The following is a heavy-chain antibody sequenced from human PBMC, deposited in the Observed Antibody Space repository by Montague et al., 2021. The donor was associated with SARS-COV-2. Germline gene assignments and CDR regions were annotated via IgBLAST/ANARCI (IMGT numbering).Heavy chain of an antibody. CDR1: GFTFSSYA. D-gene: IGHD3-10*01. CDR3: AKGFTYYFASGGYPNYFDP. J-gene: IGHJ5*02. V-gene: IGHV3-23*01. CDR2: ISSTGGSI. Sequence: SLRLSFAASGFTFSSYAMIWVRQAPGKGLEWVSTISSTGGSIYYADSVKGRFIISRDNSRNTVCMQMNNLRAEDTAVYYCAKGFTYYFASGGYPNYFDPWGQGTLVSVSS.